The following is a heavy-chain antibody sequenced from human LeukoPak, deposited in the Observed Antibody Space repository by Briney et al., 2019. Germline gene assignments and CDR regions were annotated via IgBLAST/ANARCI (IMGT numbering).Heavy chain of an antibody. CDR2: ISSSSSYI. CDR3: TRVSIAY. V-gene: IGHV3-21*01. J-gene: IGHJ4*02. Sequence: PGGSLRLSCAASRLTFCRYSMKWVRGARGKGLAWVSSISSSSSYIYYADSVKGRFTISRDNAKNSLYLQMNSLRAEDTAVYYCTRVSIAYWGQGTLVTVSS. CDR1: RLTFCRYS.